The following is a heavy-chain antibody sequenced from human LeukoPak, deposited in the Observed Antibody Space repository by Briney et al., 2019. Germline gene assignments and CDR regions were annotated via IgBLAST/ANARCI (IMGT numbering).Heavy chain of an antibody. Sequence: GGSLRLSCAASGFTFSSYAMHWVRQAPGKGLEWVAVISYDGSNKYYADSVKGRFTISRDNSKNTLYLQMNSLRADNTAVYYCTKEGLPSGSSWSAWFDPWGQGTLVTVFS. CDR3: TKEGLPSGSSWSAWFDP. V-gene: IGHV3-30*04. J-gene: IGHJ5*02. CDR2: ISYDGSNK. CDR1: GFTFSSYA. D-gene: IGHD3-10*01.